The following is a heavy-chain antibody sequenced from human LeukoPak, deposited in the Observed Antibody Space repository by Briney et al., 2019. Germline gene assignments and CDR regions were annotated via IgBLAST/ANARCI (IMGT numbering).Heavy chain of an antibody. J-gene: IGHJ4*02. CDR2: IYYSGST. CDR3: ARQAHYYDSSGYSNYFDY. Sequence: SETLSLTCTVSGVSISSSSYYWGWLRQPPGKGLEWIGSIYYSGSTYYNPSLKSRVTISVDTSKNQFSLKLSSVTAADTAVYYCARQAHYYDSSGYSNYFDYWGQGTLVTVSS. D-gene: IGHD3-22*01. V-gene: IGHV4-39*01. CDR1: GVSISSSSYY.